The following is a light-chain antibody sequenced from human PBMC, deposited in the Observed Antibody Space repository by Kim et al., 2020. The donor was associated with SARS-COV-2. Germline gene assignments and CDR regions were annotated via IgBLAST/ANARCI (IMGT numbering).Light chain of an antibody. CDR2: QDS. V-gene: IGLV3-1*01. Sequence: SYELTQPPSVSVSPGQTASITCSGDKLGDKYACWYQQKPGQSPVLVISQDSKRPSGIPERFSGSNSGNTATPTISGTQAMDEADYYCQTWDSSTVVFGGGTQLTVL. J-gene: IGLJ2*01. CDR1: KLGDKY. CDR3: QTWDSSTVV.